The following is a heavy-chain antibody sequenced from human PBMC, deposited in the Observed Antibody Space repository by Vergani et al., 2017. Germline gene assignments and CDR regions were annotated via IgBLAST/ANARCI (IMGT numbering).Heavy chain of an antibody. Sequence: QVQLVESGGGVVQPGRSLRLSCAASGFTFSSYGMLWVRQAPGKGLEWVAVISYDGSNKYYADSVKGRFTISRDNSKNTLYLQMNSLRAEDTAVYYCAMSYCGGDCGNDYFDYWGQGTLVTVSS. CDR3: AMSYCGGDCGNDYFDY. CDR2: ISYDGSNK. V-gene: IGHV3-30*03. D-gene: IGHD2-21*02. J-gene: IGHJ4*02. CDR1: GFTFSSYG.